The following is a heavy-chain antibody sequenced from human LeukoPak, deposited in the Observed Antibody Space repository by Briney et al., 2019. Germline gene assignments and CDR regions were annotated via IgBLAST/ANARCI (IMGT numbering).Heavy chain of an antibody. CDR2: IYYSGST. CDR1: GGSISSGGYY. CDR3: ARHRDGDLDY. Sequence: PSETLSLTCTVSGGSISSGGYYWSWIRQHPGKGLEWIGYIYYSGSTCYNPSLKSRVTISVDTSKNQFSLKLSSVTAADTAVYYCARHRDGDLDYWGQGTLVTVSS. J-gene: IGHJ4*02. V-gene: IGHV4-31*03. D-gene: IGHD4-17*01.